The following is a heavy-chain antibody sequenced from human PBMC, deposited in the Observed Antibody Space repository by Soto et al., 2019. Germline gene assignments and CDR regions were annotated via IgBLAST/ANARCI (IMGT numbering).Heavy chain of an antibody. J-gene: IGHJ4*02. Sequence: PGGSLRLSWAGSGVTPSSYSMNWVRQAPGKGLEWVSYISYSSDTIYYADSVRGRFTISRDNSKNTLYLQMNSLRAEDTAVYYCGRELGDDYSGPGTLVTVSS. D-gene: IGHD2-21*01. CDR2: ISYSSDTI. CDR3: GRELGDDY. CDR1: GVTPSSYS. V-gene: IGHV3-48*01.